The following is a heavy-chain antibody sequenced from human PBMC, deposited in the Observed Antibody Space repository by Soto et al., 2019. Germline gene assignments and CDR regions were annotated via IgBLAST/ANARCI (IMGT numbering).Heavy chain of an antibody. V-gene: IGHV4-59*01. CDR2: IYYSGST. CDR3: ARDFFPPMVRGVMRGHNWFDP. J-gene: IGHJ5*02. Sequence: PSETLSLTCTVSGGSISSYYWSWIRQPPGKGLEWIGYIYYSGSTNYNPSLKSRVTISVDTSKNQFSLKLSSVTAADTAVYYCARDFFPPMVRGVMRGHNWFDPWGQGTLVTVSS. D-gene: IGHD3-10*01. CDR1: GGSISSYY.